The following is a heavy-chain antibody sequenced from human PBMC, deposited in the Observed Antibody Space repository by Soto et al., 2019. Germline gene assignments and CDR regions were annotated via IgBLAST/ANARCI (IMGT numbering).Heavy chain of an antibody. CDR1: GFTFSSYA. Sequence: GGSLRLSCAASGFTFSSYAMSWVRQAPGKGLEWVSAISGSGGSTYYADSVKGRFTISRDNSKNTLYLQMNSLRAEDTAVYYCAKFFDCSSTRRHQFDFWGQGSLVPGSS. J-gene: IGHJ4*02. CDR2: ISGSGGST. CDR3: AKFFDCSSTRRHQFDF. V-gene: IGHV3-23*01. D-gene: IGHD2-2*01.